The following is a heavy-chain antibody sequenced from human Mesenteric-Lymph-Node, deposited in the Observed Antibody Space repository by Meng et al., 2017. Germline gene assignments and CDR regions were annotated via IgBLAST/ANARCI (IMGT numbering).Heavy chain of an antibody. J-gene: IGHJ5*02. CDR2: ISHYSSVI. CDR3: AKICGYLPGIWFDT. Sequence: GGSLRLSCEVSGFNFRVYSMSWLRQAPGKGLEWISFISHYSSVIYYADSVRGRFTISKDKAKYSLYLHLNSLRADDTGLYYCAKICGYLPGIWFDTWGQGTLVTVSS. V-gene: IGHV3-11*04. D-gene: IGHD5-18*01. CDR1: GFNFRVYS.